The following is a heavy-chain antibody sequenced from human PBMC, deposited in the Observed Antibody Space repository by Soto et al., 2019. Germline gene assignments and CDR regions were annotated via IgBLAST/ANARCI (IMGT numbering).Heavy chain of an antibody. CDR2: IYYSGTT. CDR1: GASISNSY. V-gene: IGHV4-59*01. CDR3: ARDLWGYCGTDCYPLDV. D-gene: IGHD2-21*02. Sequence: SETLSLTCAVSGASISNSYWSWIRQPPGKRLEWIGHIYYSGTTNYNPSLESRVTISVDTSKNRFSLKLNSVTAADTAVYYCARDLWGYCGTDCYPLDVWGQGTTVT. J-gene: IGHJ6*02.